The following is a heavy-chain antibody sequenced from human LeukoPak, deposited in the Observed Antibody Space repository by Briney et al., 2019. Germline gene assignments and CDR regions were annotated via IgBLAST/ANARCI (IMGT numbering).Heavy chain of an antibody. CDR3: ASGSSSGYDMGY. D-gene: IGHD5-12*01. V-gene: IGHV4-34*01. CDR2: INHSGST. J-gene: IGHJ4*02. Sequence: SETLSLTCAVYGGSSSGYYWSWIRQPPGKGLEWIGEINHSGSTNYNPSLKSRVIISVDTSKNQFSLKLSSVTAADTAVYYCASGSSSGYDMGYWGQGTLVTVSS. CDR1: GGSSSGYY.